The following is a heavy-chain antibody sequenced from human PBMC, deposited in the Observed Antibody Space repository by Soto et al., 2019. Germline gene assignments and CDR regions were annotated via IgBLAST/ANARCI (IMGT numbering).Heavy chain of an antibody. D-gene: IGHD6-13*01. J-gene: IGHJ4*02. V-gene: IGHV1-69*13. CDR3: AREPRSKQPYYFDY. CDR2: IIPIFGTA. Sequence: ASVKVSCKASGGTFSSYAISWVRQAPGQGLEWMGGIIPIFGTANYAQKFQGRVTITADESTSTAYMELSSLRSEDTAVYYCAREPRSKQPYYFDYWGQGTLVTVSS. CDR1: GGTFSSYA.